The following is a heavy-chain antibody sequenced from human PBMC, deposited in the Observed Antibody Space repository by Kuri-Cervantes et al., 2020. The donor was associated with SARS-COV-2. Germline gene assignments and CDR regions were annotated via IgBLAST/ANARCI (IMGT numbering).Heavy chain of an antibody. Sequence: SETLSLTCAVSGGSISSGGYYWSWIRQHPGKGLEWIGYIYYSGSTYYNPSLKSRVTISVDTSKNQFSLKLSSVTAADTAVYYCARGINGYFFFYYLDVWGKGTTVTVSS. CDR2: IYYSGST. J-gene: IGHJ6*03. V-gene: IGHV4-31*11. CDR1: GGSISSGGYY. D-gene: IGHD3-22*01. CDR3: ARGINGYFFFYYLDV.